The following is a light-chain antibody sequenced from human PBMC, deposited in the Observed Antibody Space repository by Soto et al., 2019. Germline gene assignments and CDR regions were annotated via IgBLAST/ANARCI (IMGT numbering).Light chain of an antibody. J-gene: IGLJ1*01. V-gene: IGLV2-8*01. CDR2: EVS. Sequence: QSVLTQPPSASGSPGQSITISCPGNSSDVGGYNYVSWYQQHPGKAPKLMIYEVSKRPSGVPDRFSGSKSGNTASLTVSGLQAEDEADYYCSSYAGTFYVFGTGTKVTVL. CDR3: SSYAGTFYV. CDR1: SSDVGGYNY.